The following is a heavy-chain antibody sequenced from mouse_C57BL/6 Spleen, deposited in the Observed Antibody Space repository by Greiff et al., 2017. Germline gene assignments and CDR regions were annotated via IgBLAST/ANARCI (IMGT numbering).Heavy chain of an antibody. Sequence: EVQLQQSGPELVKPGASVKISCKASGYSFTGYFMNWVKQSPGKSLEWIGRINPYNGDTFYNQKFKGKATLTVDKSSSTAHMELLSLTSEAFAVYYCARDYSNYDWYFDVWGTGTTVTVSS. CDR1: GYSFTGYF. V-gene: IGHV1-37*01. CDR2: INPYNGDT. D-gene: IGHD2-5*01. J-gene: IGHJ1*03. CDR3: ARDYSNYDWYFDV.